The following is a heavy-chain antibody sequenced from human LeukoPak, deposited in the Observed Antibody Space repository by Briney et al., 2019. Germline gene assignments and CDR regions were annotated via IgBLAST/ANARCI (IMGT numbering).Heavy chain of an antibody. V-gene: IGHV3-23*01. CDR3: ARDQLPFFYDSSGYDAFDI. J-gene: IGHJ3*02. CDR2: ISPSGGIT. Sequence: GGTLRLSCAASGFTFSSHGMNWVRQAPGKGLEWVSGISPSGGITYYTDSVKGRFTISRDNSKNTQSLQMNSLRAEDTAVYYCARDQLPFFYDSSGYDAFDIWGQGTMVTVS. D-gene: IGHD3-22*01. CDR1: GFTFSSHG.